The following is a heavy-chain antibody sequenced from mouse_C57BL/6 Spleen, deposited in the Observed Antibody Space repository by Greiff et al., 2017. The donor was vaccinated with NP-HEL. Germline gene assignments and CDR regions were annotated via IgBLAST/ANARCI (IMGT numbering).Heavy chain of an antibody. CDR2: IYPGDGDT. D-gene: IGHD1-2*01. Sequence: VQLQKSGPELVKPGASVKISCKASGYAFSSSWMNWVKQRPGKGLEWIGRIYPGDGDTNYNGKFKGKATLTADKSSSTAYMQLSSLTSEDSAVYFCAREGFTTAGFAYWGQGTLVTVSA. CDR1: GYAFSSSW. CDR3: AREGFTTAGFAY. J-gene: IGHJ3*01. V-gene: IGHV1-82*01.